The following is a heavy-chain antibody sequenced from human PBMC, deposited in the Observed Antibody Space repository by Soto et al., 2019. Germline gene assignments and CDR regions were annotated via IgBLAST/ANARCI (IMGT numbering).Heavy chain of an antibody. D-gene: IGHD6-19*01. V-gene: IGHV1-69*04. CDR1: GGTFSSYT. CDR3: ARDKQWTSGGLYYFDY. Sequence: GASVKVSCKASGGTFSSYTISWVRQAPGQGLEWMGRIIPILGIANYAQKFQGRVTITADKSTSTAYMELSSLRSEDTAVYYCARDKQWTSGGLYYFDYWGQGTLVTVSS. CDR2: IIPILGIA. J-gene: IGHJ4*02.